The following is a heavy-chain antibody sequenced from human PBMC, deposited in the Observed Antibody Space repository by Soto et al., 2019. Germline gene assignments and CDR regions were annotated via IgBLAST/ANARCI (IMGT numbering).Heavy chain of an antibody. CDR2: IWYDGSNK. CDR3: ARDQGQNDYSNSWAFDI. V-gene: IGHV3-33*01. J-gene: IGHJ3*02. Sequence: GGSLRLSCAASGFTFSSYGMHWVRQAPGKGLEWVAVIWYDGSNKYYADSVKGRFTISRDNSKNTLYLQMNSLRAEDTAVYYCARDQGQNDYSNSWAFDIWGQGTMVTVSS. CDR1: GFTFSSYG. D-gene: IGHD4-4*01.